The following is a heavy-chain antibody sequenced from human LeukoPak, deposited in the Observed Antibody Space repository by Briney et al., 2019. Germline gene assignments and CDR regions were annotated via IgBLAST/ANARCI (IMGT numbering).Heavy chain of an antibody. D-gene: IGHD3-22*01. Sequence: SETLSLTCAVYGGSFSGYYWSWIRQPPGKGLEWIGEINHSGSTNYNPSLKSRVTISVDTSKNQFSLKLSSVTAADTAVYYCARGPDYYHDSSWAHWGQGTLVTVSS. CDR3: ARGPDYYHDSSWAH. V-gene: IGHV4-34*01. J-gene: IGHJ4*02. CDR2: INHSGST. CDR1: GGSFSGYY.